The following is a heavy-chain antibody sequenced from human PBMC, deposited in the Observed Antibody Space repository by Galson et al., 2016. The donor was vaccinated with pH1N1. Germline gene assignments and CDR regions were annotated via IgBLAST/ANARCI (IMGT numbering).Heavy chain of an antibody. CDR3: ARQYDFGDYRGDAFDI. D-gene: IGHD4-17*01. J-gene: IGHJ3*02. V-gene: IGHV5-51*03. CDR1: GYSFTRYW. CDR2: VNPGGSTI. Sequence: QSGAEVKKPGESLKISCKASGYSFTRYWIAWVRQVPGKGLEWVGVVNPGGSTIRYSPPFQGQVTISSDKSINTAYLQWISLTASDTATYYCARQYDFGDYRGDAFDIWGQGTMVIVSS.